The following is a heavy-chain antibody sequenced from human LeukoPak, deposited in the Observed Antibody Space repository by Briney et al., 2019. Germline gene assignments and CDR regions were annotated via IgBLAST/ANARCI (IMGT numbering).Heavy chain of an antibody. V-gene: IGHV3-7*03. Sequence: PGGSLRLSCAASGFTFSSYSMSWVRPAPGKGLEWVANIKPDGREKSYVDSVKGRFTISRDNAKKSLYLQMNSLRAEDTAVYYCARGGGISGRFDYWGQGALGTVSS. D-gene: IGHD2-15*01. J-gene: IGHJ4*02. CDR3: ARGGGISGRFDY. CDR2: IKPDGREK. CDR1: GFTFSSYS.